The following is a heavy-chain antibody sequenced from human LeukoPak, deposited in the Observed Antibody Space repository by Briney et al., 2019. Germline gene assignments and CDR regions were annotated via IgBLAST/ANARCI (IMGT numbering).Heavy chain of an antibody. J-gene: IGHJ4*02. Sequence: ASVKVSCKASGYTFTGYYMHWVRQAPGQGLEWMGWINPNSGGTNYAQKFQGRVTMTRVTSISTAYMELSRLRSDDTAVYYCASAARGGWNDGALDYWGRGTLVTVSS. CDR1: GYTFTGYY. CDR3: ASAARGGWNDGALDY. CDR2: INPNSGGT. D-gene: IGHD1-1*01. V-gene: IGHV1-2*02.